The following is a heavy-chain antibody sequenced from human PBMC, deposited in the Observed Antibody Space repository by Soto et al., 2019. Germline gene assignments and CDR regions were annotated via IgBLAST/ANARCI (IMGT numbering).Heavy chain of an antibody. CDR1: GFTFSGSA. V-gene: IGHV3-73*02. J-gene: IGHJ2*01. Sequence: EVQLVESGGGLVQPGGSLKLSCAASGFTFSGSAMHWVRQASGKGLEWVGRIRSKANNYATVYAASVKGRFTISRGDXKNTAHRRMNRLQTEDTTVYYCATHALQYCCGDCYLLPYFDLWGRGTLVTVSS. CDR2: IRSKANNYAT. D-gene: IGHD2-21*02. CDR3: ATHALQYCCGDCYLLPYFDL.